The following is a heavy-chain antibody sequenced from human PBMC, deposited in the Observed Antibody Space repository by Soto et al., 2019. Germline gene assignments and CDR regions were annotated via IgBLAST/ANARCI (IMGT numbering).Heavy chain of an antibody. D-gene: IGHD2-15*01. CDR2: IYYSGST. CDR1: GGSISSGGYY. CDR3: ARGARVVAAVVRYFDL. V-gene: IGHV4-31*03. J-gene: IGHJ2*01. Sequence: SETLSLTCTVSGGSISSGGYYWSWIRQHPGKGLEWIGYIYYSGSTYYNPSLKSRVTISVDTSKNQFSLKLSSVTAADTAVYYCARGARVVAAVVRYFDLWGRGTLVTVSS.